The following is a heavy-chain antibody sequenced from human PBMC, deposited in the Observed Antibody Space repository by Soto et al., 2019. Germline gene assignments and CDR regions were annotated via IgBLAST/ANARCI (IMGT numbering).Heavy chain of an antibody. Sequence: SETLSLTCTVSACSISSDYGRLILQPPVNGVEWIGYIYYRGSTTYNPSIKSRVSISVDTSKTQFSLKLSSVTAADTAVYYCASSRITMVRGVISSWFDPWGQGTLVPVSS. J-gene: IGHJ5*02. D-gene: IGHD3-10*01. CDR1: ACSISSDY. CDR3: ASSRITMVRGVISSWFDP. CDR2: IYYRGST. V-gene: IGHV4-59*08.